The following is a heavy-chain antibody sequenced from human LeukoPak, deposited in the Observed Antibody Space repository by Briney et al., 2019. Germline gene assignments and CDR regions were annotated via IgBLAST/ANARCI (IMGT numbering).Heavy chain of an antibody. CDR1: GSSIGGSSYY. CDR2: IYYSGST. Sequence: SEALSLTCTVSGSSIGGSSYYWGWIRQPPGKGLEWIRSIYYSGSTSYNPSLKSRVTISVDTSKNQFSLKLNSVTAADTAVYYCARRFDYWGQGTLVTVSS. V-gene: IGHV4-39*01. J-gene: IGHJ4*02. CDR3: ARRFDY.